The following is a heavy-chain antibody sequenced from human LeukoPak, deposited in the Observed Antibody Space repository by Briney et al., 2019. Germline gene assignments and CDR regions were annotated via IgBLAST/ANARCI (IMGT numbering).Heavy chain of an antibody. CDR1: GYTFTSYG. CDR3: ARDAGDSSGYYYRSPAAFDI. J-gene: IGHJ3*02. CDR2: ISAYNGNT. D-gene: IGHD3-22*01. Sequence: GASVKVSCKAPGYTFTSYGISWVRQAPGQGLEWMGWISAYNGNTNYAQKLQGRVTMTTDTSTSTAYMELRSLRSDDTAVYYCARDAGDSSGYYYRSPAAFDIWGQGTMVTVSS. V-gene: IGHV1-18*01.